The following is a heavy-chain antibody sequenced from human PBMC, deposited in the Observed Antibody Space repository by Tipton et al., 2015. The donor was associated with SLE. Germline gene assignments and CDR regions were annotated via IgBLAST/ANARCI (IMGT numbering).Heavy chain of an antibody. CDR1: GFTLSDYY. D-gene: IGHD4-17*01. V-gene: IGHV3-11*06. Sequence: SLRLSCAASGFTLSDYYMHWIRQAPGKGLEWVSYISSTNTYTDYADSVKGRFSISRDNAKNSLYLQMNSLRAEDTAVYYCARERSDDAFDIWGQGTLVTVSS. CDR2: ISSTNTYT. CDR3: ARERSDDAFDI. J-gene: IGHJ3*02.